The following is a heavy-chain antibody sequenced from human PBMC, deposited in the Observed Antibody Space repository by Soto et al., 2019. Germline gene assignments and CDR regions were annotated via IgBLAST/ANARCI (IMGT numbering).Heavy chain of an antibody. CDR2: INPNSGGT. CDR1: GYTFTGYY. Sequence: QVQLVQSGAEVKKPGASVKVSCKASGYTFTGYYMHWVRQAPGQGLEWMGWINPNSGGTNYAQKFQGWVTTTRDTSISTAYMELSRLRSDDPAVYYCARARLWGWKAFDYWGQGTLVTVSS. D-gene: IGHD1-1*01. V-gene: IGHV1-2*04. J-gene: IGHJ4*02. CDR3: ARARLWGWKAFDY.